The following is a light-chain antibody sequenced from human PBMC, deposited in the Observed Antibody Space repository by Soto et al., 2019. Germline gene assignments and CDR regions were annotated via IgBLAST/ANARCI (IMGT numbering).Light chain of an antibody. CDR1: QSLSSSC. J-gene: IGKJ2*01. Sequence: EVVLTQSPGTLPLSTGERATLSCRASQSLSSSCLAWYQQKPGHAPRLLNHTSSTGATGMPARFRGSGSGTDFTLTISSLEPDESTVYFCHHYADSPQTFGQGTKVDIK. CDR2: TSS. CDR3: HHYADSPQT. V-gene: IGKV3-20*01.